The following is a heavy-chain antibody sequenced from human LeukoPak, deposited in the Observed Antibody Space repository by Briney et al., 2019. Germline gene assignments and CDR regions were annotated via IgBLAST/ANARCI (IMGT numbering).Heavy chain of an antibody. D-gene: IGHD2-15*01. CDR1: GFSFSNYG. V-gene: IGHV3-30*18. Sequence: GSLRLSCAASGFSFSNYGMHWVRQAPGKGLEWVALISSDGSYKNYADSVKGRFTISRDNSKNTLYLQMNSLRYGDTAVYYCAKDGCSGGSCQADYWGQGTLVTVSS. J-gene: IGHJ4*02. CDR2: ISSDGSYK. CDR3: AKDGCSGGSCQADY.